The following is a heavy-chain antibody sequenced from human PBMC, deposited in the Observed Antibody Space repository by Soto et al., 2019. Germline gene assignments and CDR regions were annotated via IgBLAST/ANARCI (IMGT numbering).Heavy chain of an antibody. CDR2: IYHSGST. CDR1: GGSISGSNW. Sequence: PSETLSLTCAVSGGSISGSNWWSWVRQPPGKGLEWIGEIYHSGSTNYNPSLKSRVTMSVDKSKNQFSLRLSSVTTADTALYYCARTTAVPNTLRSRYFFDYWGQGTLVTVSS. J-gene: IGHJ4*02. D-gene: IGHD4-17*01. CDR3: ARTTAVPNTLRSRYFFDY. V-gene: IGHV4-4*02.